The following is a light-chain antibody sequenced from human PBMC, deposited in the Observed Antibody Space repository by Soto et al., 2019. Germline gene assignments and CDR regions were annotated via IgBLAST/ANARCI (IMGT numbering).Light chain of an antibody. CDR1: SSNIGAGYD. CDR3: HSYDSSLSASV. Sequence: QSVLTQTPSVSGAPGQRVTISCTGRSSNIGAGYDVHWYQHLPGTAPKLLIYGTTNRPSGVPDRFSGSKSGISASLAITGLRAEDGADYYCHSYDSSLSASVFGAGTKVTVL. CDR2: GTT. J-gene: IGLJ1*01. V-gene: IGLV1-40*01.